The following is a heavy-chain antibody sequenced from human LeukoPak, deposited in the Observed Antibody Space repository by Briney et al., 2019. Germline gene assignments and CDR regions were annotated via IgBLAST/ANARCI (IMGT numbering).Heavy chain of an antibody. J-gene: IGHJ6*03. D-gene: IGHD6-13*01. Sequence: GGSLRLSCAASGFTFRNSAMNWVGQAPGKGVERGADISGRGGRTYYADSVKGRFTVSRDNSNTTLYVQMSSLRAEDTAMYYCAKELGDYYSYMNVWGKGTTVTVSS. CDR3: AKELGDYYSYMNV. CDR1: GFTFRNSA. V-gene: IGHV3-23*01. CDR2: ISGRGGRT.